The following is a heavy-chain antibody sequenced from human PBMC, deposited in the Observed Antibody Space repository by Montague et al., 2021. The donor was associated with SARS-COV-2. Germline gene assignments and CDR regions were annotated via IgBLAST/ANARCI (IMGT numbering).Heavy chain of an antibody. J-gene: IGHJ4*02. V-gene: IGHV4-39*07. D-gene: IGHD5-12*01. Sequence: SETLSLTCTVSGGSISSSNYFWGWIRQPPGKGLDWIGSIYFGGGTYYNPSLKSRVTISVDNSKNQFSLKLTSVTAADTAVYWYARDVGKGFSGYETVGGFDYWGQGTMVSVSS. CDR3: ARDVGKGFSGYETVGGFDY. CDR1: GGSISSSNYF. CDR2: IYFGGGT.